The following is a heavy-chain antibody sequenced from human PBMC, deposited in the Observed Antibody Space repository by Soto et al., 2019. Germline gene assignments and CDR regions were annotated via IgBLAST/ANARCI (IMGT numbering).Heavy chain of an antibody. J-gene: IGHJ3*02. CDR3: ARGTVGYYDSSGGAFDI. Sequence: ASVKVSCKASGYTFTSYYMHWVRQAPGQGLEWMGIINPSGGSTSYAQKFQGRVTMTRDTSTSTVYMELSSLRSEDTAVYYCARGTVGYYDSSGGAFDIWGQGTMVTVSS. CDR2: INPSGGST. V-gene: IGHV1-46*01. D-gene: IGHD3-22*01. CDR1: GYTFTSYY.